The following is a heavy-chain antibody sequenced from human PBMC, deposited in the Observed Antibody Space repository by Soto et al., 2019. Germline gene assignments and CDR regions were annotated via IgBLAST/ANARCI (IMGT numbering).Heavy chain of an antibody. CDR1: GASISSGGHS. J-gene: IGHJ4*02. D-gene: IGHD4-4*01. Sequence: QLQLQESGSGLVKPSQTLSLTCAVSGASISSGGHSWSWVRQPPGKGLEWVGYIYHSGSTYYNPSLRSRVIISVNRSKNQFALKVSSVTAADAVVYCCARDRGSNSDYWGQGTLVTVSS. CDR3: ARDRGSNSDY. V-gene: IGHV4-30-2*01. CDR2: IYHSGST.